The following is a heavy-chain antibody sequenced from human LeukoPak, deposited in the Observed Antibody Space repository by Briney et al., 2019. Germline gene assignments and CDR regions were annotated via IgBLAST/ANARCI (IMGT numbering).Heavy chain of an antibody. J-gene: IGHJ6*03. CDR2: ISSSSSYI. Sequence: GGSLRLSCAASAFTFSSYSMNWVRQAPGEGLEWVSSISSSSSYIYYADSVKGRFTISRDNAKNSLYLQMNSLRDEDTAVYYCARALGGSYYYYMDVWGKGTTVTVSS. D-gene: IGHD3-16*01. V-gene: IGHV3-21*01. CDR1: AFTFSSYS. CDR3: ARALGGSYYYYMDV.